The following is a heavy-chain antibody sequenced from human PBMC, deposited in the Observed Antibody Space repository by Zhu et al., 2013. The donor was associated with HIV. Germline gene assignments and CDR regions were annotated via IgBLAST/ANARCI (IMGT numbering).Heavy chain of an antibody. V-gene: IGHV4-31*03. CDR1: GGSITRGATY. CDR3: AQTSGEGVFGDIHMTR. J-gene: IGHJ4*02. Sequence: QVQLRESGPGLVKPSQTLSLSCIVSGGSITRGATYWSWIRQPPGKGLEWIGHIYHTGNTYYNSSLKSRLNISIDTSENQFSLRLTSLTAADTAVYYCAQTSGEGVFGDIHMTRWGQGTPVTVSS. CDR2: IYHTGNT. D-gene: IGHD3-3*01.